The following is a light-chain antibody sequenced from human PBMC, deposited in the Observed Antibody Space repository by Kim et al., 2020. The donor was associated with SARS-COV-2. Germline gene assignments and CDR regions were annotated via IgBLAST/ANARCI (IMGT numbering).Light chain of an antibody. CDR3: SAWDSSLSVWL. J-gene: IGLJ3*02. V-gene: IGLV10-54*04. Sequence: QTATLTCTGNRNNVGEQGATWLQQNQGRPPKLLSYRDNNRPSGISERFSASRSGDTDFLTITGLQPEDEADYYCSAWDSSLSVWLFGGGTRLTVL. CDR2: RDN. CDR1: RNNVGEQG.